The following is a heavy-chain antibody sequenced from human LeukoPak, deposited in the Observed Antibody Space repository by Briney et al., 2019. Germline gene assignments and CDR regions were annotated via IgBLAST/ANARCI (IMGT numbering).Heavy chain of an antibody. CDR1: GLTFSYFW. V-gene: IGHV3-7*01. Sequence: AGRSLTLSCAASGLTFSYFWMSWVRQAPGKGLEWVANIKQDGSEKFYVDSVSGRFIISRDNAKNSLYLQMNSLRAEDTAVYYCARAPYNSGYYRFDYWGQGTLVTVSS. J-gene: IGHJ4*02. CDR2: IKQDGSEK. D-gene: IGHD6-19*01. CDR3: ARAPYNSGYYRFDY.